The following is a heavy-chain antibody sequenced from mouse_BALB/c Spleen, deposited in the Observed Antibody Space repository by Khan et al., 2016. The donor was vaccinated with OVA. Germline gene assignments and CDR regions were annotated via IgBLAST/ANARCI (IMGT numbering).Heavy chain of an antibody. V-gene: IGHV1-4*01. J-gene: IGHJ2*01. Sequence: QIQLVQSGAELARPGASVKMSCKASGYTFTNYTIHWVKQRPGQGLEWIGYINPSSGYTNYNQNYNDKATLTTDRSSSTAYMQLSRLTSDDSAVYYCVRIPTPPYHFDYWGQGTTLTVSS. CDR1: GYTFTNYT. CDR2: INPSSGYT. CDR3: VRIPTPPYHFDY.